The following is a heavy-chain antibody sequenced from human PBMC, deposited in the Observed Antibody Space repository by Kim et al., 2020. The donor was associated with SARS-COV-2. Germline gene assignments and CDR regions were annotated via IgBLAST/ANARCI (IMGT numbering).Heavy chain of an antibody. CDR2: IYYIGST. J-gene: IGHJ5*02. CDR1: GGSISSGEYY. V-gene: IGHV4-31*03. Sequence: SETLSLTCTVSGGSISSGEYYWSWIRQHPGKGLEWIGYIYYIGSTYYNPSLKSRVTISVDTSNNQFSLRLSSVTAADTAMYYCARTPSEVAARPDLVWIDPWGQGTLVTVSS. D-gene: IGHD6-6*01. CDR3: ARTPSEVAARPDLVWIDP.